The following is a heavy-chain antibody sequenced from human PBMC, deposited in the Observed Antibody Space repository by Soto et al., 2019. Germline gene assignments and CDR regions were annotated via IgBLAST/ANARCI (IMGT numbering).Heavy chain of an antibody. Sequence: ASVKVSCKASGYTFTSYDINWVRQATGQGLEWMGWVNPNSGNTGYAQKFQGRVTMTRNTSISTAYMELSSLRSEDTAVYYCARGDYGDSPDAFDIWGQGTMVTVSS. CDR1: GYTFTSYD. V-gene: IGHV1-8*01. CDR3: ARGDYGDSPDAFDI. CDR2: VNPNSGNT. D-gene: IGHD4-17*01. J-gene: IGHJ3*02.